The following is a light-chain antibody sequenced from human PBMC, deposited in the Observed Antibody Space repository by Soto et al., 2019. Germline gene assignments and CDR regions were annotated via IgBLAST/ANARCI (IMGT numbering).Light chain of an antibody. CDR2: GAS. Sequence: EIVLTQSPGTLSLSPGERATLSCRASQSVDSSYLAWYQQKPGQAPRLLIYGASNRATGIPDRFRGSGSGTDFTLTISRLEPEDFAVYYCQQYGTSPGWTFGQGTKVAIK. CDR1: QSVDSSY. J-gene: IGKJ1*01. CDR3: QQYGTSPGWT. V-gene: IGKV3-20*01.